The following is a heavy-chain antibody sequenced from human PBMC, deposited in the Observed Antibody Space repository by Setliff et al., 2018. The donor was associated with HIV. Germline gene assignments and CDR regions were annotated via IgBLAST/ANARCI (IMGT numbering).Heavy chain of an antibody. V-gene: IGHV3-7*01. CDR3: ARVYDSSGYSLSIPGY. J-gene: IGHJ4*01. CDR2: IKQDGSEK. D-gene: IGHD3-22*01. CDR1: GFTFSSYW. Sequence: RLSCAASGFTFSSYWMSWVRQAPGKGLEWVANIKQDGSEKYYVDSVKGRFTISRDNAKNSLYLQMNSLRAEDTAVYYCARVYDSSGYSLSIPGYWGQGTLVTVSS.